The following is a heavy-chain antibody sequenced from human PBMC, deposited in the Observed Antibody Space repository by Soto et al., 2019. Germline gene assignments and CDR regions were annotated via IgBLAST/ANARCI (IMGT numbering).Heavy chain of an antibody. CDR2: IYYSGST. Sequence: PSETLSLTCTVSGGSISSSSYYWGWIRQPPGKGLEWIGSIYYSGSTYYNPSLKSRVTISVDTSKNQFSLKLSSVTAADTAVYYCASLGYCSGGSCYSINYYYYGMDVWGQGTTVTVSS. CDR1: GGSISSSSYY. D-gene: IGHD2-15*01. CDR3: ASLGYCSGGSCYSINYYYYGMDV. J-gene: IGHJ6*02. V-gene: IGHV4-39*01.